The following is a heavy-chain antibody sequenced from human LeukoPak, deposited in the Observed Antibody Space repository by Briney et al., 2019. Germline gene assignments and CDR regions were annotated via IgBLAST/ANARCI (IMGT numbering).Heavy chain of an antibody. D-gene: IGHD5-18*01. CDR1: GGSFSGYY. CDR3: GGGIQLWVHPAAGIDY. V-gene: IGHV4-34*01. J-gene: IGHJ4*02. CDR2: IYYSGST. Sequence: SETLSLTCAVYGGSFSGYYWSWIRQPPGKGLEWIGSIYYSGSTYYNPSLKSRVTISVDTSKNQFSLKLSSVTAADTAVYYCGGGIQLWVHPAAGIDYWGQGTLVTVSS.